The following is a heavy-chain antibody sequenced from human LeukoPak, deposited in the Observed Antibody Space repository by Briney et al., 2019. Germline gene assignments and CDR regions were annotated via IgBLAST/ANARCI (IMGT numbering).Heavy chain of an antibody. J-gene: IGHJ6*02. CDR1: GFTFDSYA. V-gene: IGHV3-30-3*01. D-gene: IGHD3-16*01. CDR3: ARSDDHYFYGLDV. CDR2: ISYDGSKT. Sequence: GSLRLSCAVSGFTFDSYAMHWVRQAPGKGLEWVAVISYDGSKTGYADSVKGRFTISRDNSKNTVYVQLNSLRVEDTSVYFCARSDDHYFYGLDVWGQGTTVTVSS.